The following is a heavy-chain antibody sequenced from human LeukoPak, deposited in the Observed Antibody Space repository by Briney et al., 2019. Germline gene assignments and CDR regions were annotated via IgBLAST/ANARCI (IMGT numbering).Heavy chain of an antibody. D-gene: IGHD3-10*01. J-gene: IGHJ6*02. CDR3: ARPALHYYGTYGRDF. Sequence: PGGSLTLSGAASAFTFSSYAMDWVRPAPGKGLEWGTAISYDGNIKNYADSVKGRFTISRDNTKNTLYLQMNSLRAEDTAVYYCARPALHYYGTYGRDFWGQGTTATVSS. CDR1: AFTFSSYA. CDR2: ISYDGNIK. V-gene: IGHV3-30-3*01.